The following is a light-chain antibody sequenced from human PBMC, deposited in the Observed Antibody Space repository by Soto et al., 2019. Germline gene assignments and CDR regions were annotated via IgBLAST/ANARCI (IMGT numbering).Light chain of an antibody. J-gene: IGKJ2*01. CDR1: QSITNY. Sequence: DIQMTQSPSSLSVSVGDRVTITCRASQSITNYLNWYQQKPGKAPKLLVYAASSLQSGFPSRFSGNGSGTDFTLTISSLQPEDFATYYCQQSDSYPYTFGQGTKLEIK. CDR3: QQSDSYPYT. CDR2: AAS. V-gene: IGKV1-39*01.